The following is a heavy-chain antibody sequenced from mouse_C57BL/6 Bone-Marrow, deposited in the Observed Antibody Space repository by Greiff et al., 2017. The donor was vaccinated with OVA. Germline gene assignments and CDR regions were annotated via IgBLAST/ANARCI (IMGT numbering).Heavy chain of an antibody. D-gene: IGHD2-2*01. CDR3: ARLVLWFAY. CDR2: ISSGGSYT. J-gene: IGHJ3*01. CDR1: GFTFSSYG. V-gene: IGHV5-6*01. Sequence: EVQLVKSGGDLVKPGGSLKLSCAASGFTFSSYGMSWVRQTPDKRLEWVATISSGGSYTYYPDSVKGRFTISRDNAKNTLYLQMSSLKSEDTARDYCARLVLWFAYWGQGTLVTVSA.